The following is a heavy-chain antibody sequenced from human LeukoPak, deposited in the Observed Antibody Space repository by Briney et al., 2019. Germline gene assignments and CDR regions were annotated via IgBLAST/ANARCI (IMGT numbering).Heavy chain of an antibody. D-gene: IGHD3-16*02. J-gene: IGHJ5*02. V-gene: IGHV1-18*01. CDR2: ISAYNGNT. CDR1: GYTFTSYG. CDR3: ARDERMYDYIWGSYRHNWFDP. Sequence: ASVKVSCKASGYTFTSYGISWVRQAPGQGLEWMGWISAYNGNTNYAQKLQGRVTMTTDTSTSTAYMELRSLRSDDTAVYYCARDERMYDYIWGSYRHNWFDPWGQGTLVTVSS.